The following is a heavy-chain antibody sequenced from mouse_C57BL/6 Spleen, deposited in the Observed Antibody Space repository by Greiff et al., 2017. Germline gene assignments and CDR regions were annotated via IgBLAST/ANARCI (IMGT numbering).Heavy chain of an antibody. CDR1: GYTFTSYW. V-gene: IGHV1-72*01. CDR3: ARRGNGYYLYAMDY. D-gene: IGHD2-3*01. Sequence: QVQLKQPGAELVKPGASVKLSCKASGYTFTSYWMHWVKQRPGRGLEWIGRIDPNSGGTKYNEKFKSKATLTVDKPSSTAYMQLSSLTSEDSAVYYCARRGNGYYLYAMDYWGQGTSVTVSS. J-gene: IGHJ4*01. CDR2: IDPNSGGT.